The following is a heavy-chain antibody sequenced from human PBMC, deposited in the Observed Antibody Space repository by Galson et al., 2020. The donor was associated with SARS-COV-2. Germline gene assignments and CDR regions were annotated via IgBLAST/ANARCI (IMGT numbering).Heavy chain of an antibody. V-gene: IGHV3-21*01. D-gene: IGHD6-19*01. CDR1: GFTFNIYS. Sequence: GGSLRLSYAASGFTFNIYSMKWVRQAPGKGLEWVTSISSSSTYIYYADSVKGRFTVSRDNAKNSLYLQMNSLGAEDTAVYYCARESGAVAGGDYWGQGTLVTVSS. J-gene: IGHJ4*02. CDR3: ARESGAVAGGDY. CDR2: ISSSSTYI.